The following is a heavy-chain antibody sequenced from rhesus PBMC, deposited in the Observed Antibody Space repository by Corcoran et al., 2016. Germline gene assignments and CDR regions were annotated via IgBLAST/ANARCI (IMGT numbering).Heavy chain of an antibody. CDR2: TYYRSNWYN. V-gene: IGHV6-1*01. J-gene: IGHJ2*01. CDR1: GDSVSSNSAT. Sequence: QVQLPGSGPGLVKPSQTLSLTGAISGDSVSSNSATWNWTRQSPARRLELLGRTYYRSNWYNDSAQSVQTRISINPDTSKSQLSLRLNTATPEDMAVYYCAGGHDWYFDLWGPGTPITISP. CDR3: AGGHDWYFDL.